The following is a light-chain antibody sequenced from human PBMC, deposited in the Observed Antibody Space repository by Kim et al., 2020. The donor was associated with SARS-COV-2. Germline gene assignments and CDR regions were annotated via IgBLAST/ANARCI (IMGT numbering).Light chain of an antibody. Sequence: LCTGESATLSCRASQSVSNNYLAWYQQKPGQAPRLLIYGASTRATGIPDRFSGSGSGTDFTLTINRLEPEDFAVYYCQQYGSSPYTFGQGTKLEI. CDR3: QQYGSSPYT. J-gene: IGKJ2*01. CDR2: GAS. CDR1: QSVSNNY. V-gene: IGKV3-20*01.